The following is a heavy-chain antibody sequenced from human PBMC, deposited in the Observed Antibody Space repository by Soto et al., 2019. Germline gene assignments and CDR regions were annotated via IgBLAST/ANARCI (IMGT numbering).Heavy chain of an antibody. V-gene: IGHV3-33*01. CDR1: GFTFSRYG. J-gene: IGHJ6*02. CDR3: AIGARADSYYGMDF. Sequence: GSLRLSCAASGFTFSRYGLHWVRQAPGKGLEWVAVIWYDGSDKYYADSVKGRFTISRDNSKNTLYLQMNSLRAEDTAVYYCAIGARADSYYGMDFWGQGTTVTVSS. CDR2: IWYDGSDK.